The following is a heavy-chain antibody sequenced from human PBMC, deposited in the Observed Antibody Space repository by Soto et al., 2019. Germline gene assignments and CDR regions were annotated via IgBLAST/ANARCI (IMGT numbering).Heavy chain of an antibody. CDR2: TSYDGNNE. Sequence: SLRLSCAASGFTFSNYAMHWVRQAPGKGLEWVALTSYDGNNEYYTDSVKGRFTISRDNSKNTLFLQMNSPRPEDTAVYYCAKDKGVFNWATSFFDYSGQVPLVTLSS. CDR1: GFTFSNYA. CDR3: AKDKGVFNWATSFFDY. J-gene: IGHJ4*02. D-gene: IGHD1-1*01. V-gene: IGHV3-30*18.